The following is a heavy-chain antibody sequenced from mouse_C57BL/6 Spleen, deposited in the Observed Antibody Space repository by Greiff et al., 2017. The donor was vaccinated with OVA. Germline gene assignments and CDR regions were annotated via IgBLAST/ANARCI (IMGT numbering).Heavy chain of an antibody. J-gene: IGHJ2*01. Sequence: EVHLVESGGDLVKPGGSLKLSCAASGFTFSSYGMSWVRQTPDKRLEWVATISSGGSYTYYPDSVKGRFTISRDNAKNTLYLQMSSLKSEDTAMYYCARLLPYYLDYWGQGTTLTVSS. CDR2: ISSGGSYT. V-gene: IGHV5-6*01. CDR1: GFTFSSYG. CDR3: ARLLPYYLDY.